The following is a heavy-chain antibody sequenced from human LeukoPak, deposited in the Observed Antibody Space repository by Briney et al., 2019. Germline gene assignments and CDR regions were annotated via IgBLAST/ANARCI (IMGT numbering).Heavy chain of an antibody. CDR3: ARDALFYYGSGNYFDC. J-gene: IGHJ4*02. V-gene: IGHV1-69*05. Sequence: SVKVSCKASGGTFSSYAISWVRQAPGQGLEWMGRIIPIFGTANYAQKFQGRVTITTDESTSTAYMELSSLRSEDTAVYYCARDALFYYGSGNYFDCWGQGTLVTVSS. D-gene: IGHD3-10*01. CDR2: IIPIFGTA. CDR1: GGTFSSYA.